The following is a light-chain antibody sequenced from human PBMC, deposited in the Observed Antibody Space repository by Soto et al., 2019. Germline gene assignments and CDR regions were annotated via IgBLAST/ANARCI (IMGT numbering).Light chain of an antibody. CDR2: EGY. CDR1: SSDVGSYNL. Sequence: QSVLTQPASVSGSPGQSITISCSGTSSDVGSYNLVSWYQQHPGKAPKLIIYEGYKRPSGVSHRFSGSKSGNTASLTISGLQAEDESDYFCCSFAGSGNVFGSGTKLTVL. V-gene: IGLV2-23*03. CDR3: CSFAGSGNV. J-gene: IGLJ1*01.